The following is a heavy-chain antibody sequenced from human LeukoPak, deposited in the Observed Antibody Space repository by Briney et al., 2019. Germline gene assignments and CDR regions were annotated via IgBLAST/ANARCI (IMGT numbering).Heavy chain of an antibody. D-gene: IGHD3-3*01. V-gene: IGHV4-39*01. CDR1: GGSISSSSYY. Sequence: PSETLSLTCTVSGGSISSSSYYWGWIRQPPGKGLEWIGSIHYSGSTYYNPSLKSRVTISVDTSKNQFSLKLSSVTAADTAVYYCARLRIYDFWSGYYSRWFDPWGQGTLVTVSS. J-gene: IGHJ5*02. CDR2: IHYSGST. CDR3: ARLRIYDFWSGYYSRWFDP.